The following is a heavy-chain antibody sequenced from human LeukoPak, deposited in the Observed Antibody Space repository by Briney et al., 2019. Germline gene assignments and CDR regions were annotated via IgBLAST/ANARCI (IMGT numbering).Heavy chain of an antibody. CDR1: RFTFSSYA. J-gene: IGHJ4*02. V-gene: IGHV3-23*01. D-gene: IGHD6-13*01. CDR3: AKFIGLSAGGHWGAFDY. Sequence: QPGGSLRLSCAASRFTFSSYAMSWVRQAPGKGLEWVSAISGSGGSTYYADSVKGRFTISRDNSKNTLYLQMNSLRAEDTAVHYCAKFIGLSAGGHWGAFDYWGQGTLVTVSS. CDR2: ISGSGGST.